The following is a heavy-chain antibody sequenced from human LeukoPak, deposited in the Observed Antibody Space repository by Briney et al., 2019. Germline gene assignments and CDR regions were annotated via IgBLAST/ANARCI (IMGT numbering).Heavy chain of an antibody. CDR3: ARRPATMVRGDYFDY. CDR1: GGSISSSSCY. V-gene: IGHV4-39*01. Sequence: SGTLSLTCTVSGGSISSSSCYWGWIRQPPGKGLEWIGSIYYSGSTYYNPSLKSRVTISVDTSKNQFSLKLSSVTAADTAVYYCARRPATMVRGDYFDYWGQGTLVTVSS. CDR2: IYYSGST. D-gene: IGHD3-10*01. J-gene: IGHJ4*02.